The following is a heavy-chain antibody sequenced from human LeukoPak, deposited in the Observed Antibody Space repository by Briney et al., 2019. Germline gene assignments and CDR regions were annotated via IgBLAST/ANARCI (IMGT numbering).Heavy chain of an antibody. CDR1: GYTFTTFS. CDR3: ATAAQPRGYFLH. V-gene: IGHV1-18*01. CDR2: ISVNNGGT. J-gene: IGHJ1*01. Sequence: ASVKVSCKASGYTFTTFSLAWVRQAPGQSLEWMGWISVNNGGTNYAQSFQDRVTLTRDTSTNTAYLELRSLRSDDTAIIYCATAAQPRGYFLHWGQGTLVTVSS. D-gene: IGHD2-2*01.